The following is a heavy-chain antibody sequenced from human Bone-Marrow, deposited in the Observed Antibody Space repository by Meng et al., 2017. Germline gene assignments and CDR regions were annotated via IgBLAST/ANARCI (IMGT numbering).Heavy chain of an antibody. V-gene: IGHV4-34*01. Sequence: SETLSLTCAVYGGSFSGYYWSWIRQPPGKGLEWIGEINHSGSTNYNPSLKSRVTISVDTSKNPFSLKLSSVTAADTAVYYCARGWYYDILTGPPPYYYYGMDVWGQGTTVTVSS. CDR3: ARGWYYDILTGPPPYYYYGMDV. CDR1: GGSFSGYY. J-gene: IGHJ6*02. CDR2: INHSGST. D-gene: IGHD3-9*01.